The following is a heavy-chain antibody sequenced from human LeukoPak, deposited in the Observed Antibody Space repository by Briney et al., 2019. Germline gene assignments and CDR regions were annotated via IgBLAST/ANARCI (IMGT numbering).Heavy chain of an antibody. CDR1: GFTIISYA. V-gene: IGHV3-23*01. J-gene: IGHJ4*02. CDR2: VSGTTDNT. D-gene: IGHD3-22*01. CDR3: AKATYYYDSYGYNGVFDY. Sequence: GGSLRLSCEASGFTIISYAMSWVRQAPGKGLEWVSAVSGTTDNTYYAESVRGRFTITRYNSKNTLYLQMNSLRADDAALYFCAKATYYYDSYGYNGVFDYWGQGTLVTLSS.